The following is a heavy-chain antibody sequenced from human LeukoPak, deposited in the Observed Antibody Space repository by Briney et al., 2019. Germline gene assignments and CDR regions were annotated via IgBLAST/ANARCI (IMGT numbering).Heavy chain of an antibody. CDR2: INHSGST. CDR3: ARGLGNYYGSGSYHFHWFDP. CDR1: GGSFSGYY. J-gene: IGHJ5*02. D-gene: IGHD3-10*01. V-gene: IGHV4-34*01. Sequence: SETLSLTCAVYGGSFSGYYWSWIRQPPGKGLEWIGEINHSGSTNYNPSLKSRVTISVDTSKNQFSLKLSSVTAADTAVYYCARGLGNYYGSGSYHFHWFDPWGQGTLVTVSS.